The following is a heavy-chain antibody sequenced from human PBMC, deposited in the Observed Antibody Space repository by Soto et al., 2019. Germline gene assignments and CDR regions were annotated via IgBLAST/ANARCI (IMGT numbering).Heavy chain of an antibody. CDR3: AKGHFNYDILTGYYPHLDY. D-gene: IGHD3-9*01. V-gene: IGHV3-30*18. CDR1: GFTFSSYG. Sequence: QVQLVESGGGVVQPGRSLRLSCAASGFTFSSYGMHWVRQAPGKWLEWVAVISYDGSNKYYADSVKGRFTISRDNSKNTLYLQMNSLRAEDTAVYYCAKGHFNYDILTGYYPHLDYWGQGTLVTVSS. CDR2: ISYDGSNK. J-gene: IGHJ4*02.